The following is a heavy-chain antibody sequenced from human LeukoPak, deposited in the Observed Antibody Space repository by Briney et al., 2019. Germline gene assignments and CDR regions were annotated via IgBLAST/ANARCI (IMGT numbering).Heavy chain of an antibody. J-gene: IGHJ5*02. CDR1: GYPINNAYY. D-gene: IGHD6-19*01. V-gene: IGHV4-38-2*02. Sequence: SETLSLTCTVSGYPINNAYYWVWIRQPPGKGLEWIGEINHSGGTNYNPSLKSRVTISVDTSKNQISLKLSSVTAADTAVYYCARGTFAGYSSGGWFDPWGQGTLVTVSS. CDR2: INHSGGT. CDR3: ARGTFAGYSSGGWFDP.